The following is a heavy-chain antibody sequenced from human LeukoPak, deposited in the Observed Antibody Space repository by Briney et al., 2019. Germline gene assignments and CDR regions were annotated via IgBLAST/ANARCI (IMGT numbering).Heavy chain of an antibody. J-gene: IGHJ4*02. CDR1: GYTFTGYY. V-gene: IGHV1-2*02. Sequence: ASVKVSCKASGYTFTGYYMHWVRQAPGQGLEWMGWINPNSGGTNYAQKFQGRVTMTRDTSISTAYMELSRLRSDDTAVYYCARGLNSFLPGTYYYDSSGYQTDWGQGTLVTVSS. CDR3: ARGLNSFLPGTYYYDSSGYQTD. CDR2: INPNSGGT. D-gene: IGHD3-22*01.